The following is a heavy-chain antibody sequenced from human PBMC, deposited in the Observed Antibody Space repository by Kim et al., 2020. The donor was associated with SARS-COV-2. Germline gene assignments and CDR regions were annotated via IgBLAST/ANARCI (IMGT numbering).Heavy chain of an antibody. CDR2: ISSSGSTI. CDR1: GFSFSSYE. V-gene: IGHV3-48*03. J-gene: IGHJ4*02. CDR3: AREKGGTNSFDY. Sequence: GGSLRLSCAASGFSFSSYEMNWVRQAPGKGLEWVSYISSSGSTINYADSVKGRFTFSRDNAKNSLYLQMNSLRAEDTAVYYCAREKGGTNSFDYWGQGTLVTVSS. D-gene: IGHD2-8*01.